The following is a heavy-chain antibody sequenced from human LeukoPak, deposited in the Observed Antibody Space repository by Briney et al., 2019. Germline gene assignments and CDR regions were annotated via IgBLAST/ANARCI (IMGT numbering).Heavy chain of an antibody. CDR3: AKEWQFKWELSVPDY. J-gene: IGHJ4*02. CDR2: ISYDGSNK. Sequence: GGSLRLSCAASGFTFSSYGMHWVRQAPGKGLEWVAVISYDGSNKYYADSVKGRFTISRDNSKNTLYLQMNSLRAEDTAVYYCAKEWQFKWELSVPDYWGQGTLVTVSS. V-gene: IGHV3-30*18. CDR1: GFTFSSYG. D-gene: IGHD1-26*01.